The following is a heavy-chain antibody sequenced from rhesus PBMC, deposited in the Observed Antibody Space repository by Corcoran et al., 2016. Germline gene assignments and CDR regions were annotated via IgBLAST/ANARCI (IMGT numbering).Heavy chain of an antibody. J-gene: IGHJ4*01. V-gene: IGHV4S7*01. CDR3: ARDRWRDYKSDD. Sequence: QVQLQESGPGLVKPSETLSLTCAVSGGSLSGGYGWNWIHPPPGKGLEWIGHIFGSIGSTYYNPSLKSRVTMVRDTSKNQVSLKLSSVTGADTAVYYCARDRWRDYKSDDWGQRVLGTVS. CDR1: GGSLSGGYG. D-gene: IGHD3-22*01. CDR2: IFGSIGST.